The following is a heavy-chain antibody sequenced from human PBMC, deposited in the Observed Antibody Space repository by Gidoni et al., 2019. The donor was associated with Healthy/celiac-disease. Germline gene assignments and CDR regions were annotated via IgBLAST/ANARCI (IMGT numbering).Heavy chain of an antibody. CDR1: GGTFSSYA. D-gene: IGHD3-10*01. V-gene: IGHV1-69*06. J-gene: IGHJ6*02. CDR2: IIPIFGTA. CDR3: ARKDEQGGVYYGSGMPPYYYYGMDV. Sequence: QVQLVQSGAEVKKPGSSVKVSCKASGGTFSSYAISWVRQAPGQGLEWMGGIIPIFGTANYAQKFQGRVTITADKSTSTAYMELSSLRSEDTAVYYCARKDEQGGVYYGSGMPPYYYYGMDVWGQGTTVTVSS.